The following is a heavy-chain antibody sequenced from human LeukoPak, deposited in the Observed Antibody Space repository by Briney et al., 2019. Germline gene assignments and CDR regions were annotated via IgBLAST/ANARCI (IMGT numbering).Heavy chain of an antibody. J-gene: IGHJ4*02. V-gene: IGHV4-59*08. CDR2: ISYSGST. CDR3: AGQPYMLGAYYFDY. Sequence: PSETLSLTCTVSGGSISSYYYWSWIRQPPGKGLEWIGYISYSGSTNYNPSLKSRVTLSVDTSKNQFSLKLGSVTAADTAVYYCAGQPYMLGAYYFDYWGQGTLVTVSS. D-gene: IGHD1-26*01. CDR1: GGSISSYYY.